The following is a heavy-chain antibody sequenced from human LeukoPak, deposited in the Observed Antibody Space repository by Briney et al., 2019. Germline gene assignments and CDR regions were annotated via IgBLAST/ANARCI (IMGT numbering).Heavy chain of an antibody. CDR1: RFTFTTYA. V-gene: IGHV3-23*01. CDR3: ANHQRNILLWFGEL. J-gene: IGHJ4*02. Sequence: PGGSLRLSCVASRFTFTTYAMSCGLQTPDKGLELSPTISGSGHITDYADSVKRRFTISRDNSKNTLYLQMNSLRAEDTAVYYCANHQRNILLWFGELWGQGTLVTVSS. D-gene: IGHD3-10*01. CDR2: ISGSGHIT.